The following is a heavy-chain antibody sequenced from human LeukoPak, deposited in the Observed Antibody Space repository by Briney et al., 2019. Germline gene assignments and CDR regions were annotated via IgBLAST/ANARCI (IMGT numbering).Heavy chain of an antibody. D-gene: IGHD2-21*02. Sequence: SGPALVKPPQPLTLTCTFSGFSLSTRGMRVSWIRQPPGKALEWLARIDWDDDKFYSTSLKTRLTISKDTSKNQVVLTMTNMDPVDTATYYCARTPYCGGDCYVDYWGQGTLVTVSS. J-gene: IGHJ4*02. CDR1: GFSLSTRGMR. CDR3: ARTPYCGGDCYVDY. V-gene: IGHV2-70*04. CDR2: IDWDDDK.